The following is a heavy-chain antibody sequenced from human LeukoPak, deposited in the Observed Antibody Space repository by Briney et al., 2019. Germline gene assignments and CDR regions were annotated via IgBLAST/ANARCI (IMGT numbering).Heavy chain of an antibody. CDR2: IYPGDSDT. D-gene: IGHD3-3*01. CDR3: ARQNDFRLDY. V-gene: IGHV5-51*01. Sequence: GEPLKISCKGSGSPFSSYWIGWVRQMPGKGLEWMGIIYPGDSDTRYSPSLQGQVTISVDTSIGTAYLQWSTLKASDTAIYYCARQNDFRLDYWGQGTLVTVSS. CDR1: GSPFSSYW. J-gene: IGHJ4*02.